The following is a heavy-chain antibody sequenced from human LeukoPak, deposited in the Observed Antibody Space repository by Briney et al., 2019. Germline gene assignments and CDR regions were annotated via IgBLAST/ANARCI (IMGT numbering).Heavy chain of an antibody. CDR2: IYYSGST. CDR3: ARDLVVRGAPDY. Sequence: KPSQTLSLTCTVSGGSISSGDYYWSWIRQPPGKGLEWIGYIYYSGSTYYNPSLKSRVTISVDTSKNQFSLKLSSVTAADTAVYYCARDLVVRGAPDYWGQGTLVTVSS. J-gene: IGHJ4*02. CDR1: GGSISSGDYY. V-gene: IGHV4-30-4*01. D-gene: IGHD3-10*01.